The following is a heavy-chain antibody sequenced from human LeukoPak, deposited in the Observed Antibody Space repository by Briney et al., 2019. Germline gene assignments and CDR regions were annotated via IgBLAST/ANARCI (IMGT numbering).Heavy chain of an antibody. Sequence: GGSLRLSCAASGFTFSSYAMHWVRQAPGKGLEWVAVISCDGSNKYYADSVKGRFTISRDNSKNTLYLQMNSLRAEDTAVYYCARGFHEYSSSSPGFDPWGQGTLVTVSS. CDR3: ARGFHEYSSSSPGFDP. J-gene: IGHJ5*02. CDR2: ISCDGSNK. CDR1: GFTFSSYA. V-gene: IGHV3-30-3*01. D-gene: IGHD6-6*01.